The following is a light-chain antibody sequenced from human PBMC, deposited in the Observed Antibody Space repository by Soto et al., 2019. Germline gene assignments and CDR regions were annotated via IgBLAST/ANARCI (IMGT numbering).Light chain of an antibody. CDR2: KAS. J-gene: IGKJ4*01. CDR1: QSISIW. Sequence: DIQMTQSPSTLSASVGDRVTTTCRASQSISIWLAWYQQKPGKAPNLLIYKASTLESGVPSRFSGSGSGTEFTLTISSLQPDDFATYYCQQYNSYPTFGGGTKVEIK. V-gene: IGKV1-5*03. CDR3: QQYNSYPT.